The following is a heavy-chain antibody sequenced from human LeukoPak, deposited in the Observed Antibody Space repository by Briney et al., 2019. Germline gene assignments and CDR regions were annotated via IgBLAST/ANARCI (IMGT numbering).Heavy chain of an antibody. CDR2: ISGSGGST. Sequence: SGGSLRLSCAASGFTFSSYAMSWVRQAPGKGLEWVSAISGSGGSTYYADSVKGRFTISRDNSKNTLYLQMNSLRAEDTAVYYCARDFPELGPDTAMATVLDYWGQGTLVTVSS. CDR1: GFTFSSYA. V-gene: IGHV3-23*01. J-gene: IGHJ4*02. D-gene: IGHD5-18*01. CDR3: ARDFPELGPDTAMATVLDY.